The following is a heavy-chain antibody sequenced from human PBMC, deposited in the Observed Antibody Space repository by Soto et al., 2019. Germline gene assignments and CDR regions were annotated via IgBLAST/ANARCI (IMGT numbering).Heavy chain of an antibody. D-gene: IGHD3-22*01. Sequence: QVTLKESGPVLVKPTETLTLTCTVSGFSLSNARMGVSWIRQLPGKALEWLAHIFSNDEKSYSTSLKIRLTISKDTSKRQVVLTMTNMDPVDTATYYCARIGTSSGYYYVPYYFDYWGQGTLVTVSS. CDR1: GFSLSNARMG. CDR2: IFSNDEK. CDR3: ARIGTSSGYYYVPYYFDY. V-gene: IGHV2-26*01. J-gene: IGHJ4*02.